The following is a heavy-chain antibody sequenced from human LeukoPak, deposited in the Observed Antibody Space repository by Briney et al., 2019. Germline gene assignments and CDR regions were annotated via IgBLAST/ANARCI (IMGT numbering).Heavy chain of an antibody. CDR3: TRNLSILEWLFDY. CDR2: INPNSGGT. CDR1: GYTFTDYY. D-gene: IGHD3-3*01. Sequence: VASVKVSCKASGYTFTDYYMHWVRQAPGQGLEWMGWINPNSGGTNYAQKFQGRVTITRDTSITTAYMELNRLRSDDTAVYYCTRNLSILEWLFDYWGQGTLVTVSS. V-gene: IGHV1-2*02. J-gene: IGHJ4*02.